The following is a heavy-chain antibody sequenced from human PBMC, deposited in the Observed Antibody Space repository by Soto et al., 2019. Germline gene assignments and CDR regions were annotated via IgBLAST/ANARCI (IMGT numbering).Heavy chain of an antibody. V-gene: IGHV5-51*01. J-gene: IGHJ3*02. Sequence: PGESLKISCNGSGYSFTTYWIGWLRQLPGQGLEWMGVMFPGDSDTRYSPSFQGQVTMSADPSTNTAYLEWSSLKAADSAVYYCAKDPGSSSSAPDAFDIWGQGTMVTVSS. D-gene: IGHD6-6*01. CDR3: AKDPGSSSSAPDAFDI. CDR1: GYSFTTYW. CDR2: MFPGDSDT.